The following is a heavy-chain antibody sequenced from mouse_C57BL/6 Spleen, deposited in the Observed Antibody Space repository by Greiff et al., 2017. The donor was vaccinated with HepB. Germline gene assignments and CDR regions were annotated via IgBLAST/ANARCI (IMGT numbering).Heavy chain of an antibody. J-gene: IGHJ4*01. V-gene: IGHV1-55*01. CDR2: IYPGSGST. D-gene: IGHD1-1*01. Sequence: VKQRPGQGLEWIGDIYPGSGSTNYNEKFKSKATLTVDTSSSTAYMQLSSLTSEDSAVYYCARVTTSVAGAMDYWGQGTSVTVSS. CDR3: ARVTTSVAGAMDY.